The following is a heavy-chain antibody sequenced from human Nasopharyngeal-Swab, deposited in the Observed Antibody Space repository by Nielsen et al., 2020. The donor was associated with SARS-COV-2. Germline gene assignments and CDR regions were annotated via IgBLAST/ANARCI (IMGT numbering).Heavy chain of an antibody. J-gene: IGHJ4*02. CDR3: AMTGGY. CDR1: CVSFFAYY. V-gene: IGHV4-34*01. CDR2: INHSGST. D-gene: IGHD1-14*01. Sequence: VYCVSFFAYYWSWIRQPPGKGLEWIGEINHSGSTNYNPSLKSRVTISIDTSKNQFSLKLSSVTAADTAVYYCAMTGGYWGQGTLVTVSS.